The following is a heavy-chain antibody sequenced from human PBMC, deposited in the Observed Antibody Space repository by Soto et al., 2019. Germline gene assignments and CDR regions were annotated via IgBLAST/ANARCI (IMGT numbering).Heavy chain of an antibody. CDR1: GFSLSTSGVA. J-gene: IGHJ4*02. CDR2: IYWDDDK. CDR3: AHYTNGPIPFDY. D-gene: IGHD2-8*01. Sequence: QITLKESGPALVKPTQTLTLTCTFSGFSLSTSGVAVGWIRQPPGKALEWLALIYWDDDKRYSTSLKNRLTISQDTSKNPVVLKMTIVDPVDTATYYCAHYTNGPIPFDYWGQGTMVTVSS. V-gene: IGHV2-5*02.